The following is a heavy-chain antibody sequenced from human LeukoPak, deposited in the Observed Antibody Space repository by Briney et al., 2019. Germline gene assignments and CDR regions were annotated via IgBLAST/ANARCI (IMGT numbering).Heavy chain of an antibody. V-gene: IGHV1-46*01. J-gene: IGHJ4*02. CDR2: INPSGGST. Sequence: ASVKVSCKASGYTFTSYYMHWVRQAPGQGLEWMGIINPSGGSTSYAQKFQGRVTMTRVTSTSTVYMELSSLRSEDTAVYYCARWNTAMAFDYWGQGTLVTVSS. CDR3: ARWNTAMAFDY. D-gene: IGHD5-18*01. CDR1: GYTFTSYY.